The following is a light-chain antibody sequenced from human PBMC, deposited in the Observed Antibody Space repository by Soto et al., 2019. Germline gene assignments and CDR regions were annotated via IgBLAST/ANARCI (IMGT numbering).Light chain of an antibody. CDR1: SSNIGSNH. J-gene: IGLJ2*01. CDR3: SARDDILSGVV. Sequence: QSVLTQPPSASGTPGQRISITWSESSSNIGSNHVYWYQQFPGMAPKLLMYRSDQRPTGVPDRFSGSKSGTSASLAISGLRSDDEADYYCSARDDILSGVVFGGGTKLTVL. CDR2: RSD. V-gene: IGLV1-47*01.